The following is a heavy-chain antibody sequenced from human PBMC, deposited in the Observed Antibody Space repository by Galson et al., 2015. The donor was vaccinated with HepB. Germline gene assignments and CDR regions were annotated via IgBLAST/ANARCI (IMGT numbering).Heavy chain of an antibody. CDR3: ARCGFYGSGGPDYYYYYGMDV. D-gene: IGHD3-10*01. J-gene: IGHJ6*02. V-gene: IGHV5-10-1*01. CDR2: IDPSDSYT. Sequence: QSGAEVKKPGEPLRISCTGSGYSFTSYWISWVRQMPGKGLEWMGRIDPSDSYTNYSPSFQGHVTISADKSISTAYLQWSSLKASDTAMYYCARCGFYGSGGPDYYYYYGMDVWGQGTTVTVSS. CDR1: GYSFTSYW.